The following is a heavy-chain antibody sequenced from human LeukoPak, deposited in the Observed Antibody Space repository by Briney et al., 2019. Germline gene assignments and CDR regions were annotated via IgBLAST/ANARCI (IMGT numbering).Heavy chain of an antibody. CDR2: INSDGSST. J-gene: IGHJ4*02. CDR1: GFTFSSYW. Sequence: GGSLRLSCAASGFTFSSYWMHWVRQAPGKGLVWVSRINSDGSSTFYADSVKGRFTTSRDNAENTVYLQMNSLRADDTAVYYCARIPGGSGSQYDYWGQGTLVIVSS. V-gene: IGHV3-74*01. D-gene: IGHD3-10*01. CDR3: ARIPGGSGSQYDY.